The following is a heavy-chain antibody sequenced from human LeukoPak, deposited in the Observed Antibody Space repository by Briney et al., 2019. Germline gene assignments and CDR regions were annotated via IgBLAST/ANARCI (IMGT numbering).Heavy chain of an antibody. V-gene: IGHV3-53*01. Sequence: GGSLRLSCAASGFTVSSNYMSWVRQAPGKGLEWVSVICSGGSTYYADSVKGRFTISRDNSKNTLYLQMNSLRAEDTAVYYCARGTPGDPSNFDYWGQGTLVTVSS. CDR3: ARGTPGDPSNFDY. CDR2: ICSGGST. J-gene: IGHJ4*02. CDR1: GFTVSSNY. D-gene: IGHD7-27*01.